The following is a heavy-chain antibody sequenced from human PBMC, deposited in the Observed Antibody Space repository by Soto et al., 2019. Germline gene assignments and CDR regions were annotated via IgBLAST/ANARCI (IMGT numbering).Heavy chain of an antibody. Sequence: SETLSLTCSVSGGSISSYYWSWIRQPPGKGLEWIGYIYYSGSTNYNPSLKSRVTISVDTSKKQFSLKLSSVTAADTAVYYCARCYGDFGPHYFDYWGQGTLVTVSS. V-gene: IGHV4-59*01. CDR3: ARCYGDFGPHYFDY. D-gene: IGHD4-17*01. CDR2: IYYSGST. CDR1: GGSISSYY. J-gene: IGHJ4*02.